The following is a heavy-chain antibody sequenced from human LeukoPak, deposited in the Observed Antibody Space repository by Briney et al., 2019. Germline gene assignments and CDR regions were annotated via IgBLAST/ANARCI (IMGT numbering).Heavy chain of an antibody. Sequence: GGSLRLSCAASGFTFSTYAMTWVRQAPGKRLEWVSGISGSGGSTYYADSVKGRFTISRDNSENTLYLQMNSLRAEDTAVYYCARDLSSAWYYFDYWGQGTLVTVSS. J-gene: IGHJ4*02. CDR2: ISGSGGST. V-gene: IGHV3-23*01. CDR3: ARDLSSAWYYFDY. D-gene: IGHD6-19*01. CDR1: GFTFSTYA.